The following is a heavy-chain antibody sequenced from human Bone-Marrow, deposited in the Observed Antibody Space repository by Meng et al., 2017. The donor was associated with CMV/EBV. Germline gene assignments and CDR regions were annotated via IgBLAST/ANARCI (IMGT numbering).Heavy chain of an antibody. CDR2: ISAYNGKT. V-gene: IGHV1-18*01. Sequence: FTSYGVIWVRQDPGQGLEWMGWISAYNGKTNSEQKSQGRVTMTTDTSTSTDYMELRSLRSDDTDVYYCAREVGFCSNGVCLNWFDPWGQGTLVTVSS. CDR1: FTSYG. J-gene: IGHJ5*02. CDR3: AREVGFCSNGVCLNWFDP. D-gene: IGHD2-8*01.